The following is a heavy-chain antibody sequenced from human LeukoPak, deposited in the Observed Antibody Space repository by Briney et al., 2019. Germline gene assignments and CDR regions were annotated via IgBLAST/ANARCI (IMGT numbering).Heavy chain of an antibody. D-gene: IGHD1-26*01. CDR1: GYTFTTYA. V-gene: IGHV1-3*01. CDR2: IDAGNAKT. CDR3: ARDMGSGSLHY. J-gene: IGHJ4*02. Sequence: ASVKVSCKASGYTFTTYAIHWVRQAPGQRLEWMGWIDAGNAKTRYSQKFQGRVTITRDTSASTMYMDLSSLRSEDTAVYYCARDMGSGSLHYWGQGTLVIVSS.